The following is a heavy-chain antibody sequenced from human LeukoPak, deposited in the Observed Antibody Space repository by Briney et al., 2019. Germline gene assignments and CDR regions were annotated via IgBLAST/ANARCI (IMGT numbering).Heavy chain of an antibody. Sequence: SETLSLTCTVSGGSISSYYWSWIRQPPGKGLEWIGYIYYSGSTNYNPSLKSRVTISVDTSKNQFSLKLSSVTAADTAVYYCARGRYFDAYWGQGTLVTVSS. J-gene: IGHJ4*02. V-gene: IGHV4-59*01. D-gene: IGHD3-3*01. CDR1: GGSISSYY. CDR3: ARGRYFDAY. CDR2: IYYSGST.